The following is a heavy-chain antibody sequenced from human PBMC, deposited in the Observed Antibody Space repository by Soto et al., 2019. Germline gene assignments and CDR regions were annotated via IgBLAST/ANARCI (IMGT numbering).Heavy chain of an antibody. V-gene: IGHV1-18*01. CDR3: ARVRPLVGYFYYCMDV. CDR1: GYTFTNYG. D-gene: IGHD6-6*01. CDR2: ISAYNGDT. Sequence: ASVKVSCKASGYTFTNYGITWVRQAPGQGLEWMGWISAYNGDTHYTQRLQGRVTMTTDTSTSTAYMELRGLRSDDTAVYYCARVRPLVGYFYYCMDVWGQGTTVTV. J-gene: IGHJ6*02.